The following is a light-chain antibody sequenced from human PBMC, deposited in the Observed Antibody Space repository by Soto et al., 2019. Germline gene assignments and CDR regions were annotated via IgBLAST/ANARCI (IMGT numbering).Light chain of an antibody. CDR3: QQSYRTPLT. V-gene: IGKV1-39*01. J-gene: IGKJ4*01. CDR1: QSICSY. Sequence: DIQMTQSPSSLSASVGDRVTITCLASQSICSYLNWYQQKPGKSPKLLIYASSSLQSGVPSRFSGSGSGTDFTRTISSLQPEAFATYYCQQSYRTPLTFCGGTKVEIK. CDR2: ASS.